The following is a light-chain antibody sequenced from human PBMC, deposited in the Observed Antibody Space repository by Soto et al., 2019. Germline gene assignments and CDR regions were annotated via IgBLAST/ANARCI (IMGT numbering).Light chain of an antibody. J-gene: IGKJ3*01. V-gene: IGKV1-12*01. CDR3: QQGDNFPFT. Sequence: IQMTQSPSSVSASVGDRVTITCRASQDISSLLAWYRHKPGKAPKLLIYAATTLQSVVPSRFSGSESGTEFTLTISSLQPDDFATYYCQQGDNFPFTFGPGTKVDMK. CDR1: QDISSL. CDR2: AAT.